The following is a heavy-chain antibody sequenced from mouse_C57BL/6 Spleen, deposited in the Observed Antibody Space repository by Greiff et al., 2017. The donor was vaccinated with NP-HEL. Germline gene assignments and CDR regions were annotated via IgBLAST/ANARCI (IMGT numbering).Heavy chain of an antibody. V-gene: IGHV2-9-1*01. D-gene: IGHD1-1*01. CDR1: GFSLTSYA. J-gene: IGHJ2*01. CDR3: ARTYYYGSSYYFDY. CDR2: IWTGGGT. Sequence: VKVVESGPGLVAPSQSLSITCTVSGFSLTSYAISWVRQPPGKGLEWLGVIWTGGGTNYNSALKSRLSISKDNSKSQVFLKMNSLQTDDTARYYCARTYYYGSSYYFDYWGQGTTLTVSS.